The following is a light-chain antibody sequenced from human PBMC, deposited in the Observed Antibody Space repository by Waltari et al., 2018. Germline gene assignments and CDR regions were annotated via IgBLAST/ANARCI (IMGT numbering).Light chain of an antibody. CDR2: EVY. CDR1: SNNVGGYNY. Sequence: QSALTQPPSASGSLRQSVTISCTGTSNNVGGYNYVPWYQQHPGKPPRLMIYEVYNRPSGVPDRFSGSKSGNTASLTVSGLQADDEADYYCSSYAGSENVVFGGGTKLTVL. CDR3: SSYAGSENVV. V-gene: IGLV2-8*01. J-gene: IGLJ3*02.